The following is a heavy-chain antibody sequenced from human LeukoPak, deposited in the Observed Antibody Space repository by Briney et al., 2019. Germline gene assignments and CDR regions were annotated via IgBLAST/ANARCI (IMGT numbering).Heavy chain of an antibody. D-gene: IGHD2-2*01. V-gene: IGHV4-59*01. CDR2: IYYSGST. Sequence: ASETLSLTCTVPGGSISSYYWSWIRHPPGKGLQWIGYIYYSGSTNYNPSLKSRVPISVDTSKNQFSLKLSSVTAADTAVYYCARADSSTWASYYYYGMDVWGQGTTVTVSS. J-gene: IGHJ6*02. CDR1: GGSISSYY. CDR3: ARADSSTWASYYYYGMDV.